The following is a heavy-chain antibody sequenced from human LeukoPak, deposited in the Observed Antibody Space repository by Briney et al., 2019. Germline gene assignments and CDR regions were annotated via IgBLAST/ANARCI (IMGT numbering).Heavy chain of an antibody. CDR2: IIPIFGTA. D-gene: IGHD6-13*01. CDR1: GGTFSSYA. Sequence: SVKVSCKASGGTFSSYAISWVRQAPGQGLEWMGGIIPIFGTANYAQKFQGRVTITTDESTSTAYMELSSLRSEDTAVDYCARGKYSSSWYPYYYYYMDVWGKGTTVTVSS. J-gene: IGHJ6*03. V-gene: IGHV1-69*05. CDR3: ARGKYSSSWYPYYYYYMDV.